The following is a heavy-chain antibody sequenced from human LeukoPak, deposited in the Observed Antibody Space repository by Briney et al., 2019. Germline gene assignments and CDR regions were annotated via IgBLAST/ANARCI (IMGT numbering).Heavy chain of an antibody. V-gene: IGHV1-18*01. D-gene: IGHD6-19*01. CDR2: ISAYNGDT. CDR3: ARDRRYSSGWYYDSFDI. Sequence: ASVKVSCKASGYTFTRYGITWVRQAPGQGLEWIGWISAYNGDTNYAQKLQGRVTMTTARSTSTVYMELGSLRSDDTAVYYCARDRRYSSGWYYDSFDIWGQGTMVTVSS. CDR1: GYTFTRYG. J-gene: IGHJ3*02.